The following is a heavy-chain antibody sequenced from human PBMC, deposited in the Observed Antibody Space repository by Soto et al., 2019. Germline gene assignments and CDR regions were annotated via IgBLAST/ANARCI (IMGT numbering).Heavy chain of an antibody. J-gene: IGHJ4*02. CDR2: IYDTESA. D-gene: IGHD6-6*01. CDR1: GESISSGGYH. V-gene: IGHV4-31*03. Sequence: QVQLQESGPGLVKPSQTLSLTCNVSGESISSGGYHWSWIRHHPGKGLEWIGYIYDTESAYYNPSLKSRVTISMDTSKNQFAMRLSSVTAAATAVYYCARASSSSSAADYWGQGILGTVSS. CDR3: ARASSSSSAADY.